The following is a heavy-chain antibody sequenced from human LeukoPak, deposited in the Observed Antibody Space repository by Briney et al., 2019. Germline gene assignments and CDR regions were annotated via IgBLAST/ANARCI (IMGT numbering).Heavy chain of an antibody. CDR3: AKDRLIGLAAVPDY. V-gene: IGHV3-30*02. CDR2: TRYDGSNK. Sequence: GGSLRLSCAASGFTFSSYGMHWVRQAPGKELEWVAFTRYDGSNKYYADSVKGRFTISRDNSKNTLYLQMNSLRAEDTAVYYCAKDRLIGLAAVPDYWGQGTLVTVSS. CDR1: GFTFSSYG. D-gene: IGHD6-13*01. J-gene: IGHJ4*02.